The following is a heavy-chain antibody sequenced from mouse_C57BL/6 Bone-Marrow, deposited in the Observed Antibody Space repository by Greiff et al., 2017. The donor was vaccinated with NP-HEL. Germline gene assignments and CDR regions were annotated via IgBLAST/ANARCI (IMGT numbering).Heavy chain of an antibody. CDR3: ARGGNYWYYFDY. CDR2: FHPYNDDT. Sequence: QVQLKESGAELVKPGASVKMSCKASGYTFTTYPIEWVKQNHGKSLAWIGNFHPYNDDTEYNEKFKNKATLTVEKSSSTVYLVLSRLTSDDSSVYYCARGGNYWYYFDYWGQGTTLTVSS. V-gene: IGHV1-47*01. D-gene: IGHD2-1*01. J-gene: IGHJ2*01. CDR1: GYTFTTYP.